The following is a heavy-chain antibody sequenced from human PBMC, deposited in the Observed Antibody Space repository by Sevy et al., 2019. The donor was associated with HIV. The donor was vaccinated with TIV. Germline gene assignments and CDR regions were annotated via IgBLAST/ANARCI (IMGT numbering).Heavy chain of an antibody. CDR3: ANGDYGGNSPEINYYYGRDV. V-gene: IGHV3-30*18. CDR1: GFTFSSYG. CDR2: ISYDGSNK. J-gene: IGHJ6*02. Sequence: GGSLRLSCAASGFTFSSYGMHWVRQAPGKGLEWVAVISYDGSNKYYADSVKGRFTISRDNSKNTLYLQMNSLRAEDTAVYYCANGDYGGNSPEINYYYGRDVWGQGTTVTVSS. D-gene: IGHD4-17*01.